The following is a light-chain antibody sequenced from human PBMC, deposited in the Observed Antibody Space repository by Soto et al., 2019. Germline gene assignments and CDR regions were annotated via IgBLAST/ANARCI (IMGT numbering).Light chain of an antibody. Sequence: QSALTQPASVSGSPGQSITISCTGTSSDVGSYNLVSWYQQHPGKAPKLMIYEGNKRPSGVSNRFSGSKSGNTASLTISRLQAEDEADYYCCSFAGSSTLYVFGTRTKLTVL. CDR2: EGN. CDR3: CSFAGSSTLYV. V-gene: IGLV2-23*01. CDR1: SSDVGSYNL. J-gene: IGLJ1*01.